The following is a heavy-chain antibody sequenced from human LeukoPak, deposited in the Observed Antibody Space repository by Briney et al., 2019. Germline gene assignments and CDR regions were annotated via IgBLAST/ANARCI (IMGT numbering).Heavy chain of an antibody. D-gene: IGHD1-26*01. J-gene: IGHJ3*02. Sequence: QPGGSLRLSCAASGFTFSSYSMNWVRQAPGKGLEWVSYISSSSSTIYYADSVKGRFTISRDNSKNTLYLQMNSLRAEDTAVYYCAKDLAAWVGATSGAFDIWGQGTMVTVSS. CDR3: AKDLAAWVGATSGAFDI. V-gene: IGHV3-48*01. CDR2: ISSSSSTI. CDR1: GFTFSSYS.